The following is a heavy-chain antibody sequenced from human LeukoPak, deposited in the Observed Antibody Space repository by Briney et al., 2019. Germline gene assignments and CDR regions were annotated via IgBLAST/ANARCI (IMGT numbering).Heavy chain of an antibody. CDR2: ISSSSSYI. Sequence: GGSLRLSCAASGFTFSSYTMNWVRRAPGKGLEWVSSISSSSSYIYYADSVKGRFTISRDNAKNSLYLQINSLRAEDTAVYYCAELGITMIGGVWGKGTTVTISS. CDR3: AELGITMIGGV. D-gene: IGHD3-10*02. J-gene: IGHJ6*04. V-gene: IGHV3-21*01. CDR1: GFTFSSYT.